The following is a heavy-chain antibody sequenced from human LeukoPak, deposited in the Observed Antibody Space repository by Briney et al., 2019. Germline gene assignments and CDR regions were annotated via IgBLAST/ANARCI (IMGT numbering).Heavy chain of an antibody. Sequence: GASVKVSCKASGYTFTSYDINWVRQAPGQGLEWMGWMNPNSGNTGYAQKFQGRVTMTRNTSISTAYMELSSLRSEDTAVYYCARVRFWGSYRTFDYWGQGTLVTVSS. V-gene: IGHV1-8*01. CDR3: ARVRFWGSYRTFDY. J-gene: IGHJ4*02. CDR2: MNPNSGNT. D-gene: IGHD3-16*02. CDR1: GYTFTSYD.